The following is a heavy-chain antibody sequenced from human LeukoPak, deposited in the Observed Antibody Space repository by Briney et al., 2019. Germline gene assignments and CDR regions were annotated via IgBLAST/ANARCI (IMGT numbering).Heavy chain of an antibody. CDR2: IDSSGSNI. Sequence: GGSLRLSCAASGFTFSSYEMNWVRQAPGKGLGWVSYIDSSGSNIHYADSVKGRFTISRDNAKNSLYLQMNSLRAEDTAVYYCARTKEMASISYFDSGAREPWSPSPQ. D-gene: IGHD5-24*01. CDR3: ARTKEMASISYFDS. V-gene: IGHV3-48*03. J-gene: IGHJ4*02. CDR1: GFTFSSYE.